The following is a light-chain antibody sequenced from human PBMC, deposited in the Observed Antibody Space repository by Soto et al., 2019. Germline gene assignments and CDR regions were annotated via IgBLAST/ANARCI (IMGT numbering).Light chain of an antibody. CDR3: QQTYSTPKT. Sequence: DIPMTQSPSSLSASVGDRVTITCRASQFINRYLSWYRQKPGKAPKLLIYAASSLQSGVPSRFSGSGSGRDFTLTISSLQPEDFATYYCQQTYSTPKTFGLGTKVEI. CDR2: AAS. J-gene: IGKJ2*01. V-gene: IGKV1-39*01. CDR1: QFINRY.